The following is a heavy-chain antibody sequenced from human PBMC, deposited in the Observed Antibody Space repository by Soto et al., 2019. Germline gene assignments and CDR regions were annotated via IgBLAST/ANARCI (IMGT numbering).Heavy chain of an antibody. CDR3: AARTSYDYGDYVFDY. J-gene: IGHJ4*02. V-gene: IGHV1-58*01. Sequence: SVKVSCKASGFTFTSSAVQWLRQARGQRLEWIGWIVVGSGNTNYAQKFQERVTITRDMSTSTAYMELSSLRSEDTAVYYCAARTSYDYGDYVFDYWGQGTLVTVSS. CDR1: GFTFTSSA. D-gene: IGHD4-17*01. CDR2: IVVGSGNT.